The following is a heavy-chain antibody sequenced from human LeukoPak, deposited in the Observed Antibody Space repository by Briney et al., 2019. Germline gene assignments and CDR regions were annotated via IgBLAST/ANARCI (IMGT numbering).Heavy chain of an antibody. V-gene: IGHV4-59*01. J-gene: IGHJ4*02. CDR3: ARVSGYDWESFYDY. Sequence: PSETLSLTCTASGGSISSYYWSWIRQPPGKGLEWIGYIYYSGSTNYNPSLKSRVTISVDTSKNQFSLKLSSVTAADTAVYYCARVSGYDWESFYDYWGQGTLVTVSS. CDR1: GGSISSYY. CDR2: IYYSGST. D-gene: IGHD5-12*01.